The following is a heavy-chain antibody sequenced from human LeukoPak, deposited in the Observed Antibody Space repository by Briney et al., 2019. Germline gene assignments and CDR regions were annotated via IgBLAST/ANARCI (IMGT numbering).Heavy chain of an antibody. V-gene: IGHV4-61*02. D-gene: IGHD5-24*01. CDR3: ARGRSEDYYGMDV. CDR1: GGSISSGSYH. CDR2: IYTSGST. J-gene: IGHJ6*02. Sequence: PSETLSLTCTVSGGSISSGSYHWSWIRQPAGKGLEWIGRIYTSGSTNYNPSLKSRVTISVDTSKNQFSLKLSSVTAADTAVYYCARGRSEDYYGMDVWGQGTTVTVSS.